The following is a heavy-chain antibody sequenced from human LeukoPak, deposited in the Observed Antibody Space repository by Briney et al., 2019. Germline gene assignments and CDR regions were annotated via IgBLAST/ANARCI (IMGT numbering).Heavy chain of an antibody. CDR3: ARVSPSMTTVVN. D-gene: IGHD4-23*01. J-gene: IGHJ4*02. CDR2: IYYSGST. V-gene: IGHV4-31*03. CDR1: GGSISSGGYY. Sequence: PSQTLSLTCTVSGGSISSGGYYWSWLRQHPGKGLEWIGYIYYSGSTYYNPSLKSRVTISVDTSKNQFSLKLSSVTAADTAVYYCARVSPSMTTVVNWGQGTLVTVSS.